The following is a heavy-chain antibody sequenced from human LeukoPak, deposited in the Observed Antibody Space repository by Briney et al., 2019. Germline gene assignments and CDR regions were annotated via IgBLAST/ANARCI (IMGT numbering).Heavy chain of an antibody. CDR2: ISGSGGST. V-gene: IGHV3-23*01. J-gene: IGHJ4*02. CDR1: GSTFSSYA. D-gene: IGHD3-22*01. Sequence: QPGGSLRLSCAASGSTFSSYAMSWVRQAPGKGLEWVSAISGSGGSTYYADSVKGRFTISRDNSKNTLYLQMNSLRAEDTAVYYCAAPHAEYYYDSSGALDYWGQGTLVTVSS. CDR3: AAPHAEYYYDSSGALDY.